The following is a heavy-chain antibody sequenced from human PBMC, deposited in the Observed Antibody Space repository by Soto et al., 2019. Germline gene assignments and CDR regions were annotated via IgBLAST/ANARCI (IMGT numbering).Heavy chain of an antibody. CDR1: GGTFSSYA. J-gene: IGHJ3*02. D-gene: IGHD1-7*01. CDR3: ARWYNWNYNDAFDI. Sequence: GASVKVSCKASGGTFSSYAISWVRQAPGQGLEWMGGIIPIFGTANYARKFQGRVTITADESTSTAYMELSSLRSEDTAVYYCARWYNWNYNDAFDIWGQGTMVTVSS. V-gene: IGHV1-69*13. CDR2: IIPIFGTA.